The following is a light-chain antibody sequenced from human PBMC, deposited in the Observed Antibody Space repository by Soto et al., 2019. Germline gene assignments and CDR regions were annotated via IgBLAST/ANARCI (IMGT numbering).Light chain of an antibody. CDR2: MND. CDR3: VAWDDSLSGPV. J-gene: IGLJ3*02. V-gene: IGLV1-47*01. CDR1: SSNIGSNY. Sequence: QSVLTQPPSASGTPGQRVTISCSGSSSNIGSNYVYWYQQVPGTAPKLLIYMNDQRPSGVPDRFSGSKSGTSASLAISGLRSEDEADYYCVAWDDSLSGPVFGGGTKLTVL.